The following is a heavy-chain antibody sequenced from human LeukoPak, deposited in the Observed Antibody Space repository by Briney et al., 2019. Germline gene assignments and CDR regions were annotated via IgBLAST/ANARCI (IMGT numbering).Heavy chain of an antibody. CDR3: ARVGARYYGSGSYDGYYFDY. CDR1: GFTVSSNY. D-gene: IGHD3-10*01. Sequence: GGSLRLSCAASGFTVSSNYMSWVRQAPGKGLEWVSVIYSGGSTYYADSVKGRSTISRDNSKNTLYLQMNSLRAEDTAVYYCARVGARYYGSGSYDGYYFDYWGQGTLVTVSS. V-gene: IGHV3-53*01. J-gene: IGHJ4*02. CDR2: IYSGGST.